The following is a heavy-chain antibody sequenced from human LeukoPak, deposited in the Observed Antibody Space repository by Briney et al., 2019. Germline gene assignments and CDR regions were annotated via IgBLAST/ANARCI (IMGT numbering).Heavy chain of an antibody. V-gene: IGHV7-4-1*02. CDR2: IDTNTGNP. D-gene: IGHD3-9*01. CDR1: GYTFTSYA. Sequence: GASVKVSCKASGYTFTSYAMNWVRQAPGQGLEWMGWIDTNTGNPTYAQGFAGRFVFSLDTSVSTAYLQISSLKAEDTAVYYCARDRQYYDILTGYFFDYWGQGTLVTVSS. CDR3: ARDRQYYDILTGYFFDY. J-gene: IGHJ4*02.